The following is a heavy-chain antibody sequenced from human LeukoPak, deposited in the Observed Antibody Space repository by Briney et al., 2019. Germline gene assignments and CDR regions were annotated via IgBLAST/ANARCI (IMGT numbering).Heavy chain of an antibody. CDR2: INTGNGNT. D-gene: IGHD3-16*01. J-gene: IGHJ4*02. Sequence: AASVKVSCKASGYTFTNYALHWVRQAPGQRLEWMGWINTGNGNTKYSQKFQGRVTITRATSASTAYMELSSLRSEDTAVYYCARDWGTYFDYWGQGTLVTVSS. CDR1: GYTFTNYA. V-gene: IGHV1-3*04. CDR3: ARDWGTYFDY.